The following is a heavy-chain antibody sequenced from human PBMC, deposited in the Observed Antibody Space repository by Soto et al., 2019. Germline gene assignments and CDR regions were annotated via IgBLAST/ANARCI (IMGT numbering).Heavy chain of an antibody. V-gene: IGHV3-23*01. CDR1: GFTFINYA. CDR2: ISGSGGST. CDR3: AKDMWFDP. J-gene: IGHJ5*02. Sequence: EVQLLESGGGLVQPGGSLRLSCTASGFTFINYAMSWVRQAPGKGLEWVSSISGSGGSTYYADSVKGRITISRDNSKNTLYLQMNSLRVEDTAVYYCAKDMWFDPWGQGTLVTVSS.